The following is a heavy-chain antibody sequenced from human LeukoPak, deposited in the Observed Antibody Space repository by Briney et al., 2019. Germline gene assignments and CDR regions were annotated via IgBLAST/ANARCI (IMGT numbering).Heavy chain of an antibody. V-gene: IGHV1-2*02. D-gene: IGHD3-16*02. J-gene: IGHJ4*02. CDR2: INPNSGGT. Sequence: PVASVKVSCKASGYTFTGYYMHWVRQAPGQGLEWMGWINPNSGGTNYAQKFQGRVTMTRDTSISTAYMELSRLRSDDTAVYYCARARENYVWGSYRLFNWGQGTLVTVSS. CDR1: GYTFTGYY. CDR3: ARARENYVWGSYRLFN.